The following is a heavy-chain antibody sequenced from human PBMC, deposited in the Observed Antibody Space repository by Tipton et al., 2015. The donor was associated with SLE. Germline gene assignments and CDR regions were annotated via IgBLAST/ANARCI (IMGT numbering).Heavy chain of an antibody. D-gene: IGHD6-19*01. J-gene: IGHJ4*02. CDR1: GGSVSSGSYY. CDR2: IYYSGST. V-gene: IGHV4-61*01. CDR3: ARADIAVAGTFDH. Sequence: TLSLTCTVSGGSVSSGSYYWSWIRQPPGKGLEWIGYIYYSGSTNCNPSLKSRVTISVDTSKNQFSLKLSSVTAADTAVYFCARADIAVAGTFDHWGQGTLVTVSS.